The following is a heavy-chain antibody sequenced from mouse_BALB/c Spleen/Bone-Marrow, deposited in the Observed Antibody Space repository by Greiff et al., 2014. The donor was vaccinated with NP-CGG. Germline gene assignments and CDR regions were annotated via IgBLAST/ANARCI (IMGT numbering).Heavy chain of an antibody. CDR2: IWGGGST. D-gene: IGHD2-12*01. J-gene: IGHJ4*01. CDR3: ARNPIRRNAMDY. CDR1: GFSLTSYG. Sequence: VMLVESGPGLVQPSQSLSITCTVSGFSLTSYGVHWVRQSPGKGLEWLGVIWGGGSTDYNAPFISSMSISKDNSKSQVFFKMNSLQANDTAIYYCARNPIRRNAMDYWGQGTSVTVSS. V-gene: IGHV2-2*02.